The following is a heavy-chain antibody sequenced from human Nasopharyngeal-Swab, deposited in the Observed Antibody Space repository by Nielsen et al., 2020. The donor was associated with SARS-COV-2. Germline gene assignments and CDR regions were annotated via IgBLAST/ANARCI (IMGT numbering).Heavy chain of an antibody. D-gene: IGHD2-21*02. J-gene: IGHJ3*02. CDR2: IYPDDSDV. V-gene: IGHV5-51*01. CDR1: GYRFTSYW. Sequence: GSLKISCKASGYRFTSYWIAWVRQMPGKGLEYMGTIYPDDSDVRYSPSFRGQVTISADKSIKTAYLSLKASDTAIYICARQGDGDWNAFDIWGQGTMVTVSS. CDR3: ARQGDGDWNAFDI.